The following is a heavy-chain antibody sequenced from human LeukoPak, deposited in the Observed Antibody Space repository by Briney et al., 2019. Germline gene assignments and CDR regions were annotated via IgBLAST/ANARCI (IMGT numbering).Heavy chain of an antibody. D-gene: IGHD6-13*01. CDR3: AKDRQQLGLGYYMDV. V-gene: IGHV3-30-3*01. CDR1: GFTFSSYA. J-gene: IGHJ6*03. CDR2: ISYDGSNK. Sequence: PGRSLRLSCAASGFTFSSYAMHWVRQAPGKGLEWVAVISYDGSNKYYADSVKGRFTISRDNSKNTLYLQMNSLRAEDTAVYYCAKDRQQLGLGYYMDVWGKGTTVTVSS.